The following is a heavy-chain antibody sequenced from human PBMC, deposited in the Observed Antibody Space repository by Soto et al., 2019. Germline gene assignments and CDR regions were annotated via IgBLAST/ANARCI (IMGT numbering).Heavy chain of an antibody. CDR2: TYFRGNT. D-gene: IGHD3-22*01. CDR3: AREGGSYDSGGYLIRGAFDI. CDR1: GDSISRIDYY. V-gene: IGHV4-31*03. J-gene: IGHJ3*02. Sequence: SETLSLTCSVSGDSISRIDYYWTWIRQHPEKGLEWIGNTYFRGNTYYSPSLESRLTISVDTSKNQFSLKLTSVTAADTAVYYCAREGGSYDSGGYLIRGAFDIWGQGTMVTVSS.